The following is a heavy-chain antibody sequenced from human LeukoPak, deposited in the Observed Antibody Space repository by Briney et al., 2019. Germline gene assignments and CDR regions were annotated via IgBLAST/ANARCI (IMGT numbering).Heavy chain of an antibody. CDR3: ARDYVVATFDS. D-gene: IGHD5-12*01. Sequence: ASVKVSCKASGYTFTSYDMNWVRQVPGQGLEWMGWINTNTGNPTYAQGFTGRFVFSLDTSVTTAYLQISSLEAEDTAVYYCARDYVVATFDSWGQGTLVTVSS. J-gene: IGHJ4*02. CDR2: INTNTGNP. CDR1: GYTFTSYD. V-gene: IGHV7-4-1*02.